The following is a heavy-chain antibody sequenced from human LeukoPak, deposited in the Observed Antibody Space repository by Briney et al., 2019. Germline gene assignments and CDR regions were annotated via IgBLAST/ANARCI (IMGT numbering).Heavy chain of an antibody. CDR3: AKVWTDRSGFYYGALGVRYDGFDI. CDR2: ISSDSSYI. V-gene: IGHV3-21*01. J-gene: IGHJ3*02. D-gene: IGHD3-22*01. CDR1: GFTFRTFG. Sequence: GSLRLSCAASGFTFRTFGMNWVRQAPGKGLEWVSYISSDSSYICYADSVKGRFTIYRDNAKNSLYLQMNSLRAEDTAVYYCAKVWTDRSGFYYGALGVRYDGFDIWGQGTMVTVSS.